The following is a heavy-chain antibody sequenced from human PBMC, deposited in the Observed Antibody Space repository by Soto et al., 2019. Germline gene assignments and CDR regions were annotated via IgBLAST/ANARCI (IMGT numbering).Heavy chain of an antibody. CDR3: ARRDSSWLNGFDP. Sequence: PSETLSLTCSVSGGAISSGNYFGGWIRQPPGKGLEWIWSFYYSGSTYYNPSLKSRVTMSRVTSKNQFSLKLGSVTAADTAVYDCARRDSSWLNGFDPWGQGALVTVSS. CDR2: FYYSGST. V-gene: IGHV4-39*01. J-gene: IGHJ5*02. CDR1: GGAISSGNYF. D-gene: IGHD6-13*01.